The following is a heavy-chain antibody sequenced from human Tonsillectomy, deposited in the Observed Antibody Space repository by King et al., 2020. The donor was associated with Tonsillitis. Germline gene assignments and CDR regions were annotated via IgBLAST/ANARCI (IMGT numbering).Heavy chain of an antibody. CDR2: ISYDGSQK. V-gene: IGHV3-30*04. J-gene: IGHJ6*02. CDR1: GFTFSNYA. CDR3: AREPQAAHYYYYYDMDV. Sequence: QLVQSGGGVVQPGRSLRLSCAASGFTFSNYAMHWVRQAPGKGLEWVAVISYDGSQKYYADSVKGRFTISRDNSKSTLYLQINSLRAEDTAVYYCAREPQAAHYYYYYDMDVWGQGTTVTVSS. D-gene: IGHD6-25*01.